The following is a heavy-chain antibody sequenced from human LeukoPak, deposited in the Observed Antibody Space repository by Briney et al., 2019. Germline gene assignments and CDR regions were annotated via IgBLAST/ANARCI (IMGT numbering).Heavy chain of an antibody. J-gene: IGHJ4*02. D-gene: IGHD7-27*01. CDR3: ARARWGPNDY. CDR2: IYHSGST. Sequence: SETLSLTCTVSGGSISSGGYYWSWIRQPPGKGLKWIGYIYHSGSTYYNPSLKSRVTISVDRSKNQFSLKLSSVTAADTAVYYCARARWGPNDYWGQGTLVTVSS. V-gene: IGHV4-30-2*01. CDR1: GGSISSGGYY.